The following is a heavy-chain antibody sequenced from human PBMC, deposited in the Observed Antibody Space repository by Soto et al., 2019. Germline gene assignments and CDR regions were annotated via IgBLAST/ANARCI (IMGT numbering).Heavy chain of an antibody. Sequence: SETLSLTCTVSGGSISSSSYYWGWIRQPPGKGQEWIGSIYYSGSTYYNTSLKSRVTISVDTSKNQFSLKLSSVTAADTAVYYCARHLTYCSAGSCYSDFPYYGMDVWGQGTTVTVSS. D-gene: IGHD2-15*01. CDR3: ARHLTYCSAGSCYSDFPYYGMDV. CDR1: GGSISSSSYY. J-gene: IGHJ6*02. CDR2: IYYSGST. V-gene: IGHV4-39*01.